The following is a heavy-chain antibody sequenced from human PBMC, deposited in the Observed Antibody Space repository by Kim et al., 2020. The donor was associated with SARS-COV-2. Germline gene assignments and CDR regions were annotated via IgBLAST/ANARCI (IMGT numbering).Heavy chain of an antibody. D-gene: IGHD6-13*01. J-gene: IGHJ5*02. CDR3: ARRIAAAGINWFDP. V-gene: IGHV5-51*01. CDR2: IYPGDSDP. Sequence: GESLKISCKGSGYSFTSYWIGWVRQMPGKGLEGMGIIYPGDSDPRYSPSFQGQVTISADKSISTAYLQWSSLKASDTAMYYCARRIAAAGINWFDPWGQGTLVTVSS. CDR1: GYSFTSYW.